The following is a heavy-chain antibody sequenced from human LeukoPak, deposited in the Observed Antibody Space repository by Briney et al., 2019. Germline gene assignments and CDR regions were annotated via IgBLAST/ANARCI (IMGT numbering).Heavy chain of an antibody. CDR2: IKSDGSNI. J-gene: IGHJ4*02. CDR1: GFTFSSYW. Sequence: PGGSLRLSCAASGFTFSSYWMHWVRQPPGKGLVWVSRIKSDGSNIVYADSVKGRFTISRDNAKNTLYLQMNSLRAEDTAVYYCAKDLASTVDYWGQGTLVTVSS. D-gene: IGHD6-19*01. CDR3: AKDLASTVDY. V-gene: IGHV3-74*01.